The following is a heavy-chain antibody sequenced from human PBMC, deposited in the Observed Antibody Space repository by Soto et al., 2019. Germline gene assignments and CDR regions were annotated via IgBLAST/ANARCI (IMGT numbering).Heavy chain of an antibody. J-gene: IGHJ3*02. V-gene: IGHV1-24*01. CDR2: FDPEDGET. CDR1: GYTLTELS. Sequence: RASVKVSCKVSGYTLTELSMHWVRQAPGKGLEWMGGFDPEDGETIYAQKFQGRVTMTEDTSTDTAYMGLSSLRSEDTAVYYCATKYCSGGRCYLDAFDIWGQGTMVTVSS. CDR3: ATKYCSGGRCYLDAFDI. D-gene: IGHD2-15*01.